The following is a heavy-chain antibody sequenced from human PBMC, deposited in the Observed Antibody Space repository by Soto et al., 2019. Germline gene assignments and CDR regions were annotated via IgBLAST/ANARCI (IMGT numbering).Heavy chain of an antibody. J-gene: IGHJ4*02. D-gene: IGHD2-15*01. CDR3: VVAAQPYYFDY. Sequence: QVQLVQSGAEVKKPGASVKVSCKASGYTFTSYVISWVRQAPGQGLEWMGGISAYNGNTNYAQKLQGRFTMTTDTSTSTAYMELRSLRSDDTAVYYCVVAAQPYYFDYWGQGTLVTVSS. V-gene: IGHV1-18*01. CDR1: GYTFTSYV. CDR2: ISAYNGNT.